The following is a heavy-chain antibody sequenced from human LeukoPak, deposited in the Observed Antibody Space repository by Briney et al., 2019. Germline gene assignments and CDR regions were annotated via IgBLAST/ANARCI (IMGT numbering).Heavy chain of an antibody. CDR1: GGSFSGYY. J-gene: IGHJ4*02. CDR2: INHSGST. D-gene: IGHD3-10*01. Sequence: SETLSLTCAVYGGSFSGYYWSWIRQPPGKGLEWIGEINHSGSTNYNPSLKSRVTISVDTSKNHFSLKLSSVTAADTAVYYCARHARLLWLGRPFDYWGQGTLVTVSS. CDR3: ARHARLLWLGRPFDY. V-gene: IGHV4-34*01.